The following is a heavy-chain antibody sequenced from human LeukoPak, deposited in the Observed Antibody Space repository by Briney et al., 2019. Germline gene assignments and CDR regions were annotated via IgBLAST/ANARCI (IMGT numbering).Heavy chain of an antibody. D-gene: IGHD6-13*01. J-gene: IGHJ4*02. CDR1: GGSFSGYY. V-gene: IGHV4-34*01. CDR2: INHSGST. Sequence: KASETLSLTCAVYGGSFSGYYWSWIRQPPGKGLEWIGEINHSGSTNYNPSLKSRVTISVDTSKNQFSLKLSSVTAADTAVYYCASSPSIAAAGTNYFDYWGQGTLVTVSS. CDR3: ASSPSIAAAGTNYFDY.